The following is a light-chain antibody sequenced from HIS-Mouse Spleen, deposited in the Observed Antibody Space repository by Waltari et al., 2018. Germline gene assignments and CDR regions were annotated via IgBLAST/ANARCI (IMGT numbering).Light chain of an antibody. CDR3: SSYTSSSFNVV. Sequence: QSALTQPASVSGSPGQSITISCTGTSSDVGGYNYVSWYQQHPDKAPKLMIYDVSNRPSGVSNRVSGSKSGNTASLTISGLQAEDEADYYCSSYTSSSFNVVFGGGTKLTVL. CDR2: DVS. V-gene: IGLV2-14*03. CDR1: SSDVGGYNY. J-gene: IGLJ2*01.